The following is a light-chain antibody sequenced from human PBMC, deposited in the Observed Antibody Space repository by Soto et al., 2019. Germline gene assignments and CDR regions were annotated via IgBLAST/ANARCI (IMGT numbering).Light chain of an antibody. V-gene: IGKV1-9*01. CDR2: ASS. CDR3: QQVDSYPRT. J-gene: IGKJ1*01. Sequence: IQLTQSPSSLSASVGDRVTVTCRASQGIGTYLVWYQQKSGKDPTVLIYASSTLQTGVPSRFSGSGSGTDFSLTISSLHPEDVATYYCQQVDSYPRTFGQGTKVDIK. CDR1: QGIGTY.